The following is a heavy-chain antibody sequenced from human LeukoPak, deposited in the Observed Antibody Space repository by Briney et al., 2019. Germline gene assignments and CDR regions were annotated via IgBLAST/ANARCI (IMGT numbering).Heavy chain of an antibody. CDR1: GFTVSSNY. Sequence: PGGSLRLSCAASGFTVSSNYMSWVRQAPGKGLEWVSPINSGTSTYYTDSVKGTFTITRDNTTTTLYLHMNSLRAADTSVYYCAIDPRSHAMDVWGQGTTVTVSS. J-gene: IGHJ6*02. CDR3: AIDPRSHAMDV. CDR2: INSGTST. V-gene: IGHV3-66*01.